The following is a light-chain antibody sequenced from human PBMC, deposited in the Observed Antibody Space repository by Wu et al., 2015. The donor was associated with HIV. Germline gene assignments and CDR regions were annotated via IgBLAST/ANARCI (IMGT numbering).Light chain of an antibody. Sequence: EIVLTQSPGTLSLSPGERATLSCRASQSISSNYLAWYQQKPGQAPRLLISVASSRATGIPDRFSGSVSGTDFTLTISRLEPEDFALYYCQQYGSSLQFGVGPRVEIK. CDR1: QSISSNY. CDR3: QQYGSSLQ. V-gene: IGKV3-20*01. CDR2: VAS. J-gene: IGKJ4*01.